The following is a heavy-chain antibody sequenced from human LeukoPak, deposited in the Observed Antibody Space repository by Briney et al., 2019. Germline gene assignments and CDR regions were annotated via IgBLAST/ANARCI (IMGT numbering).Heavy chain of an antibody. CDR2: INHSGST. D-gene: IGHD3-22*01. Sequence: SETLSLTCAVYGGSFSGYYWSWIRQPPGKGLEWIGEINHSGSTNYNPSLKSRVTISVDTSKNQFSLKLSSVTAADTAVYYCARGLRYYYDSSGYQNWFDPWGQGTLVTVPS. CDR1: GGSFSGYY. V-gene: IGHV4-34*01. CDR3: ARGLRYYYDSSGYQNWFDP. J-gene: IGHJ5*02.